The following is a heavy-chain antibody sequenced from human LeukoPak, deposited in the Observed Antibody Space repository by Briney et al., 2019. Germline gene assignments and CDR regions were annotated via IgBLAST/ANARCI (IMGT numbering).Heavy chain of an antibody. CDR1: GYTFTSYY. D-gene: IGHD6-6*01. V-gene: IGHV1-46*01. Sequence: ASVKVSCKASGYTFTSYYVHWVRQAPGQGLEWMGIINPSGGSTSYAQKFQGRVTMTRDTSTSTVYMELSSLRSEDTAVYYCARDIAARRMYYYYYYMDVWGKRTTVTASS. CDR3: ARDIAARRMYYYYYYMDV. J-gene: IGHJ6*03. CDR2: INPSGGST.